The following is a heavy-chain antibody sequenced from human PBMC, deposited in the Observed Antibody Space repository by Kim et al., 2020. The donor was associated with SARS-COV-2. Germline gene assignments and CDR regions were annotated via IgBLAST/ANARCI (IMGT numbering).Heavy chain of an antibody. V-gene: IGHV4-59*08. J-gene: IGHJ6*02. Sequence: SETLSLTCTVSGGSISSYYWSWIRQPPGKGLEWIGYIYYSGSTNYNPSLKSRVTISVDTSKNQFSLKLSSVTAADTAVYYCAGGGIAVAGTRGVYYGMDVWGQGTTVTVSS. CDR3: AGGGIAVAGTRGVYYGMDV. D-gene: IGHD6-19*01. CDR2: IYYSGST. CDR1: GGSISSYY.